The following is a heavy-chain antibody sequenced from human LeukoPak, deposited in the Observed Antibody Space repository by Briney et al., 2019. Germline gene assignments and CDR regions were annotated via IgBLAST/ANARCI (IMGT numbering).Heavy chain of an antibody. CDR1: GFTFSSYG. CDR3: ARGALYQYYLDYWG. CDR2: ISSGGGST. J-gene: IGHJ4*02. V-gene: IGHV3-NL1*01. Sequence: GGSLRLSCAASGFTFSSYGMHWVRQAPGKGLEWVSAISSGGGSTYYADSVKGRFTISRDNSKNTLYLQMNSLRVEDTAVYYCARGALYQYYLDYWGWGQGTLVTVSS. D-gene: IGHD4-17*01.